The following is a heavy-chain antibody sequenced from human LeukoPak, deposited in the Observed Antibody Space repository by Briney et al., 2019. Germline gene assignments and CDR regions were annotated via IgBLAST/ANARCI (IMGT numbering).Heavy chain of an antibody. D-gene: IGHD1-26*01. CDR1: GYTFTSYG. Sequence: ASVKVSCKASGYTFTSYGISGVRQAPGQGLEWMGWISAYNGNTNYAQKLQGRVTMTTDTSTSTAYMELRSLRSDDTAVYYCARVSSGSYSYYYYYYMDVWGKGTTVTVSS. V-gene: IGHV1-18*01. CDR3: ARVSSGSYSYYYYYYMDV. J-gene: IGHJ6*03. CDR2: ISAYNGNT.